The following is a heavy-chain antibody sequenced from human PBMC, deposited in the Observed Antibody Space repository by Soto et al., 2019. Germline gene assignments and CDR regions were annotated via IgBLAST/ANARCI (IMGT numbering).Heavy chain of an antibody. Sequence: QITLKESGPALVKPTQTLTLTCTFSGFSLSTDGVGVGWIRQPPGKALEWLALIYWDDDQRYSPSLKTRLTITKDTAKNEVVLTMTHMDPVDTATYYCAHAYGGTSWPNDAFDVWRQGTVVTVSS. D-gene: IGHD2-2*01. CDR1: GFSLSTDGVG. J-gene: IGHJ3*01. V-gene: IGHV2-5*02. CDR3: AHAYGGTSWPNDAFDV. CDR2: IYWDDDQ.